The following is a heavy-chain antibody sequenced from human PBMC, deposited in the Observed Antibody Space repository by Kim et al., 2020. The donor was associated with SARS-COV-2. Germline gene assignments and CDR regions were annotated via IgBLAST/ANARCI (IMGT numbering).Heavy chain of an antibody. CDR2: IRSKAYGGTT. CDR3: TRGGLQWLVPFDY. Sequence: GGSLRLSCTASGFTFGDYAMSWVRQAPGKGLEWVGFIRSKAYGGTTEYAASVKGRFTITSEDSKSIAYRQMNSLKTEDKAVYYCTRGGLQWLVPFDYWGPGNLVTVSS. D-gene: IGHD6-19*01. V-gene: IGHV3-49*04. CDR1: GFTFGDYA. J-gene: IGHJ4*02.